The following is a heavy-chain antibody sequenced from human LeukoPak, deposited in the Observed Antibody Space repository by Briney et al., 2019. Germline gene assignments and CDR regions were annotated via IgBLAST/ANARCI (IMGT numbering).Heavy chain of an antibody. CDR3: ARDRGYSTFDY. J-gene: IGHJ4*02. CDR1: AFTFSNYR. CDR2: IKEDGSEI. Sequence: PGGSLRLSCAASAFTFSNYRMSWVRQAPGKGLEWVANIKEDGSEINYVDSVKGRFTISRDNAKHSLYLQMNSLSVDDTAVYYCARDRGYSTFDYWGQGTLVTVSS. D-gene: IGHD4-23*01. V-gene: IGHV3-7*01.